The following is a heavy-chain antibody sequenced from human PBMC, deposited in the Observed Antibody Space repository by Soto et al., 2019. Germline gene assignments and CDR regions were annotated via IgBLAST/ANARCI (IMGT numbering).Heavy chain of an antibody. V-gene: IGHV4-4*02. CDR3: ARAYDSSGYAHY. J-gene: IGHJ4*02. Sequence: QVQLQESGPGLVKPSGTLSLTCAVSGDSISSRNWWTWVRQPPGKGLEWIGEIFHTGSTNYNPSLKSRVTLSVDKSKNHFSLKLSSVTAADTAVYYCARAYDSSGYAHYWGQGTLVTVSS. CDR2: IFHTGST. D-gene: IGHD3-22*01. CDR1: GDSISSRNW.